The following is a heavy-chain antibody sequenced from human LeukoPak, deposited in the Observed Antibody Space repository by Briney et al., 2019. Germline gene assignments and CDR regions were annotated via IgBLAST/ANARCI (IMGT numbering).Heavy chain of an antibody. V-gene: IGHV4-61*05. D-gene: IGHD3-10*01. J-gene: IGHJ5*02. CDR3: ARVKGHPAGARGVKNWFDP. CDR1: GGSISTSNYY. CDR2: IYYSGST. Sequence: PSETLSLTCTVSGGSISTSNYYWGWIRQPPGKGLEWIGYIYYSGSTNYNPSLKSRVTISVDTSKNQFSLKLSSVTAADTAVYYCARVKGHPAGARGVKNWFDPWGQGTLVTVSS.